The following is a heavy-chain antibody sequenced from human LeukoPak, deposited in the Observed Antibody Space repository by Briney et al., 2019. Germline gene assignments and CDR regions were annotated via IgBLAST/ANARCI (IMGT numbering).Heavy chain of an antibody. CDR2: IYHSGST. CDR3: ARDLGMQGLVQRWFDP. CDR1: GGSISSGGYY. J-gene: IGHJ5*02. V-gene: IGHV4-30-2*01. Sequence: SETLSLTCTVSGGSISSGGYYWSWIRQPPGEGLEWIGYIYHSGSTYYNPSLKSRVTISVDRSKNQFSLKLSSVTAADTAVYYCARDLGMQGLVQRWFDPWGQGTLVTVSS. D-gene: IGHD6-6*01.